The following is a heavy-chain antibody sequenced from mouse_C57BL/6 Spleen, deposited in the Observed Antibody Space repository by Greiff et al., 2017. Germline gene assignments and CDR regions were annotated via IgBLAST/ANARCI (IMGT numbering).Heavy chain of an antibody. D-gene: IGHD1-1*01. Sequence: QVQLQQPGAELVMPGASVKLSCKASGYTFTSYWMHWVKQRPGQGLEWIGEIDPSDSYTNYNQKFKGKSTLTVVKSSSTAYMQLSSLTSEDAAVYYCGRMDLDDSSPWVAYWGQGTLVTVSA. CDR2: IDPSDSYT. V-gene: IGHV1-69*01. J-gene: IGHJ3*01. CDR3: GRMDLDDSSPWVAY. CDR1: GYTFTSYW.